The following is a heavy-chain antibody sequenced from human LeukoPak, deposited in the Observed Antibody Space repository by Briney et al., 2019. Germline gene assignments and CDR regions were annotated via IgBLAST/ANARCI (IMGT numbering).Heavy chain of an antibody. Sequence: GGSLRLSCAASGFTFSSYAMSWVRQAPGKGLEWVSAISGSGGSTYYADSVKGRFTTSRDNSKNTLYLQMNSLRAEDTAVYYCANSGDSSGYYPIQHWGQGTLVTVSS. CDR3: ANSGDSSGYYPIQH. CDR1: GFTFSSYA. J-gene: IGHJ1*01. V-gene: IGHV3-23*01. D-gene: IGHD3-22*01. CDR2: ISGSGGST.